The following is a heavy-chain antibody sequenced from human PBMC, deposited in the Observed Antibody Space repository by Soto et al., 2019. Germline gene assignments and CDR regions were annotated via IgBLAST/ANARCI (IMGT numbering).Heavy chain of an antibody. CDR1: GFTFGSFA. V-gene: IGHV3-23*01. Sequence: GVSLRLSCAASGFTFGSFAMSWVRQAPGKGLDWVSAISGSGGSTYSADSVKGRFTISRDNSKNTLYLQMNSLRAEDTAVYYCPKERARFLEWLTLYYYYGMDVWGQGTTVTVSS. D-gene: IGHD3-3*01. CDR3: PKERARFLEWLTLYYYYGMDV. J-gene: IGHJ6*02. CDR2: ISGSGGST.